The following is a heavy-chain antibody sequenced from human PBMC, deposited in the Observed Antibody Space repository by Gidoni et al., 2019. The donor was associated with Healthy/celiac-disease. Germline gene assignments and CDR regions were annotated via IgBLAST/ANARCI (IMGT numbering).Heavy chain of an antibody. D-gene: IGHD3-22*01. CDR3: AKDPTYDGSGHAFDY. V-gene: IGHV3-23*01. J-gene: IGHJ4*02. CDR2: ISGSGGST. CDR1: GLTSSSYA. Sequence: EVQLLESGGGLVQPGGSLRLSCAAPGLTSSSYAVTWVRQVPGKGLEWVPAISGSGGSTYYADSVKGRFTISRDNSKNTLYLQMNSLRAEDTAVYYCAKDPTYDGSGHAFDYWGQGTLVTVSS.